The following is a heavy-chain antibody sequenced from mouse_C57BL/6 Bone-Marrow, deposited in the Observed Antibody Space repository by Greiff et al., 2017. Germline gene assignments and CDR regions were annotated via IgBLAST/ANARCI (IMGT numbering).Heavy chain of an antibody. CDR2: INPYNGDT. J-gene: IGHJ3*01. V-gene: IGHV1-20*01. Sequence: EVQLQQSGPELVKPGDSVKISCKASGYSFTGYFMNWVMQSHGKSLEWIGRINPYNGDTFYNQKFKGKATLTVDKSSSTAHMELRSLTSEDSAVYYCAREDYYGRAWFAYWGQGTLVTVSA. CDR1: GYSFTGYF. CDR3: AREDYYGRAWFAY. D-gene: IGHD1-1*01.